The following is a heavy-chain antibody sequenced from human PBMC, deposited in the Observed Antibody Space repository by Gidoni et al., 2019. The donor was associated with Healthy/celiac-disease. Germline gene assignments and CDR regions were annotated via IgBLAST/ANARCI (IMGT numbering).Heavy chain of an antibody. D-gene: IGHD4-17*01. CDR2: TCHSGST. V-gene: IGHV4-38-2*01. Sequence: HVQLQESGTGLEQPSETLSLTCAGTGFSISSAYYWGWIRQPPGKGLVWIWSTCHSGSTDYNSSLKSRRTIAVDSSKNQCSLRLISVTAADTAVYYCARVNYGDYWVSWGQGILVTVSS. J-gene: IGHJ4*02. CDR1: GFSISSAYY. CDR3: ARVNYGDYWVS.